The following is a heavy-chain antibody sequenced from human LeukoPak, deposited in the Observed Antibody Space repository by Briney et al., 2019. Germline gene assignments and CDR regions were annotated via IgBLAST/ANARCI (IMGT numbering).Heavy chain of an antibody. D-gene: IGHD3-22*01. V-gene: IGHV3-7*01. CDR2: IKQDGSEK. J-gene: IGHJ4*02. Sequence: GGSLRLSCAASGFTFSSYSMNWVRQAPGKGLEWVANIKQDGSEKYYVDSVKGRFTISRDNAKNSLYLQMNSLRAEDTAVYYCAREVVITVGYFDYWGQGTLVTVSS. CDR1: GFTFSSYS. CDR3: AREVVITVGYFDY.